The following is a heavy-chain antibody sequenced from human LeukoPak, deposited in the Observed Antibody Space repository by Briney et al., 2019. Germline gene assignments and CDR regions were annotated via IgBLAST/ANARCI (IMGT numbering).Heavy chain of an antibody. CDR1: GFTFSNAW. CDR3: ARGGYCGGDCYDAFDI. CDR2: IKQDGSEK. V-gene: IGHV3-7*01. J-gene: IGHJ3*02. D-gene: IGHD2-21*02. Sequence: GGSLRLSCAASGFTFSNAWMSWVRQAPGKGLEWVANIKQDGSEKYYVDSVKGRFTISRDNAKNSLYLQMNSLRAEDTAVYYCARGGYCGGDCYDAFDIWGQGTMVTVSS.